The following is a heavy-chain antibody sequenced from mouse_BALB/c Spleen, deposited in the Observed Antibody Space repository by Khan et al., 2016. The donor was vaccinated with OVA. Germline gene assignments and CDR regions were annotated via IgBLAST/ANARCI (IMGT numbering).Heavy chain of an antibody. D-gene: IGHD2-14*01. J-gene: IGHJ4*01. Sequence: LQESGAELARPGASMRMSCKASGYTFTSNTMHWVKQRPGQGLEWIGYINPRSGYTNYNQNFKDKATLTADKSSSTAYMQLSSLTSEDSAVYYCARRTTGYTMDYWGQGTSVTVSS. CDR2: INPRSGYT. V-gene: IGHV1-4*01. CDR1: GYTFTSNT. CDR3: ARRTTGYTMDY.